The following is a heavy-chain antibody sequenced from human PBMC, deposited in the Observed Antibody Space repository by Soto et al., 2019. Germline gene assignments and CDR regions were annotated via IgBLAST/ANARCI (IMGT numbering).Heavy chain of an antibody. CDR2: IYYSGST. CDR1: GGSISSGGYY. CDR3: ARDIIGLEPAEYYYYGMDV. Sequence: TSETLSLTCTVSGGSISSGGYYWSWIRQHPGKGLEWIGYIYYSGSTYYNPSLKSRVTISVDTSKNQFSLKLSSVTAADTAVYYCARDIIGLEPAEYYYYGMDVWGQGTTVTVSS. V-gene: IGHV4-31*03. J-gene: IGHJ6*02. D-gene: IGHD2-2*01.